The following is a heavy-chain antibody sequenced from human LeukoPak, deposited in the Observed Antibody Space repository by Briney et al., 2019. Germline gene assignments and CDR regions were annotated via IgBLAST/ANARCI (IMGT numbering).Heavy chain of an antibody. J-gene: IGHJ4*02. CDR3: ARGRGLGEFAVASFDS. CDR2: ISSSGSTK. Sequence: GGSLRLSCAASGFTFSDYYMSWIRQAPGKGLEWISYISSSGSTKYYADSVKGRFTISRDNAKNSLYLQMNSLRPDDTAVYYCARGRGLGEFAVASFDSWGQGTLVTVSS. V-gene: IGHV3-11*04. CDR1: GFTFSDYY. D-gene: IGHD3-10*01.